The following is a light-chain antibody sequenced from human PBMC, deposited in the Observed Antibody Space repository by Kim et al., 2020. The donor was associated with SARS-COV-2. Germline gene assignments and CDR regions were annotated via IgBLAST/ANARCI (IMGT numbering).Light chain of an antibody. V-gene: IGKV3D-15*01. CDR1: LSVSSN. Sequence: VTPGDRATRSVRASLSVSSNLAWYQQKPGQAPRRLINGVSTRATGISARFSGSGSGTEFTLTISSLQSEDFAVYYCQQYNNWPFTFGQGTKLEI. CDR3: QQYNNWPFT. J-gene: IGKJ2*01. CDR2: GVS.